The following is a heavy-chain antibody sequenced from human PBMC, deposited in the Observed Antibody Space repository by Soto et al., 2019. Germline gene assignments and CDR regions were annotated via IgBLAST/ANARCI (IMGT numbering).Heavy chain of an antibody. CDR2: INPKSGGT. CDR3: ALGRYYYGSGSLDY. V-gene: IGHV1-2*04. CDR1: GYTFTDYH. Sequence: ASVKVSCKASGYTFTDYHMYWVRQAPGQGLEWMGWINPKSGGTNYAQKFQGWVTMTRDTSISTAYMELNRLRSDATAVYYCALGRYYYGSGSLDYWGQGTLVTVSS. J-gene: IGHJ4*02. D-gene: IGHD3-10*01.